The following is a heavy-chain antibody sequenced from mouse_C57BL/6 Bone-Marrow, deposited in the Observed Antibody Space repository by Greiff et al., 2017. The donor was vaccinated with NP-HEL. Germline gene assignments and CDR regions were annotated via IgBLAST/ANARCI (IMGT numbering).Heavy chain of an antibody. J-gene: IGHJ4*01. Sequence: EVQGVESGGGLVQPKGSLKLSCAASGFSFNTYAMNWVRQAPGKGLEWVARIRSKSNNYATYYADSVKDRFTISRDDSESMLYLQMNNLKTEDTAMYYCVRGLRRRSYAMDYWGQGTSVTVSS. D-gene: IGHD2-4*01. CDR2: IRSKSNNYAT. V-gene: IGHV10-1*01. CDR1: GFSFNTYA. CDR3: VRGLRRRSYAMDY.